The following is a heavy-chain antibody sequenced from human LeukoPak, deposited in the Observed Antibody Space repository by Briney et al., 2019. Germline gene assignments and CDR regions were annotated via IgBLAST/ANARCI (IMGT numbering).Heavy chain of an antibody. Sequence: GASVKVSCKASDYTFTSYGISWVRQAPGQGLEWMGWISAYNGNTNYAQKLQGRVTMTTDTSTSTAYMELRSLRSDDTAVYYCARDQAGYSYGLYYYYMDVWGKGTTVTVSS. CDR1: DYTFTSYG. D-gene: IGHD5-18*01. J-gene: IGHJ6*03. CDR3: ARDQAGYSYGLYYYYMDV. CDR2: ISAYNGNT. V-gene: IGHV1-18*01.